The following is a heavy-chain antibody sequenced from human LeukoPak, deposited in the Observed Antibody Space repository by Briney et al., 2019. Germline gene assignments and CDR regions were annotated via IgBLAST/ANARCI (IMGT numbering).Heavy chain of an antibody. CDR2: INPNSGGT. D-gene: IGHD3-22*01. Sequence: ASVTVSCKASRYTFTRYYMHWVRQAPGQGREGMGWINPNSGGTNYAQKFQGRVTMTRETSISTAYMELSRLRSDDTAVYYCARDYYDSSGFDYWGQGTLVTVSS. V-gene: IGHV1-2*02. CDR3: ARDYYDSSGFDY. J-gene: IGHJ4*02. CDR1: RYTFTRYY.